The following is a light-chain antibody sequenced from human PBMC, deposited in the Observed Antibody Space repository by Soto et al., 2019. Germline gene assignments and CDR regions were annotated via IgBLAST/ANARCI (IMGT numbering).Light chain of an antibody. CDR1: QGIGVS. Sequence: DIVLTQSPDTLSLSPGERATFSCRASQGIGVSLAWYQHKPGQAPRLVIYRASNRAAGIPARFRGSGSGTDFIITISSLEPEDIALYFCHQRGSWPYTFGQGNNLEIK. CDR2: RAS. J-gene: IGKJ2*01. CDR3: HQRGSWPYT. V-gene: IGKV3D-11*01.